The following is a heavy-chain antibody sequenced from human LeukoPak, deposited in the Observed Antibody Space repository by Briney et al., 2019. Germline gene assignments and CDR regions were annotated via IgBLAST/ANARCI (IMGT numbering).Heavy chain of an antibody. CDR3: ARGERYYDILTGYYYYYGMDV. D-gene: IGHD3-9*01. CDR1: GGTFSSYA. Sequence: SVTVSCKASGGTFSSYAISWVRQAPGQGLEWMGGIIPIFGTANYAQKFQGRVTITADESTSTAYMELSSLRSEDTAVYYCARGERYYDILTGYYYYYGMDVWGQGTTVTVSS. J-gene: IGHJ6*02. CDR2: IIPIFGTA. V-gene: IGHV1-69*13.